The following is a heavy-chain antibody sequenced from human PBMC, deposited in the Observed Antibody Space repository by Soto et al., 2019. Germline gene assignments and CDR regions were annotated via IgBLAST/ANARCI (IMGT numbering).Heavy chain of an antibody. V-gene: IGHV1-2*04. CDR2: INPNSGGT. J-gene: IGHJ6*02. Sequence: ASVKVSGKASGYTFTGYYMHWLRQAPGQGLEWIGWINPNSGGTNYAQKFQGWVTMTRQTSISKAYMELSRLRSDETAVYYCARDGYSSSSGGYYYGMDVWGQGTTVTVYS. D-gene: IGHD6-6*01. CDR3: ARDGYSSSSGGYYYGMDV. CDR1: GYTFTGYY.